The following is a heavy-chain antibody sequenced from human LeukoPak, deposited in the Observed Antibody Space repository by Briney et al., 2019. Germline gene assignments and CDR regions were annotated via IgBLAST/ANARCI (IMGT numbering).Heavy chain of an antibody. J-gene: IGHJ3*02. CDR2: ISYDGSNK. CDR3: ARGDLLPWDAFDI. D-gene: IGHD3-16*01. V-gene: IGHV3-30-3*01. Sequence: GGSLRPSCAASGFTFSSYAMHWVRQAPGKGLEWVAVISYDGSNKYYADSVKGRFTISRDNSKNTLYLQMNSLRAEDTAVYYCARGDLLPWDAFDIWGQGTMVTVSS. CDR1: GFTFSSYA.